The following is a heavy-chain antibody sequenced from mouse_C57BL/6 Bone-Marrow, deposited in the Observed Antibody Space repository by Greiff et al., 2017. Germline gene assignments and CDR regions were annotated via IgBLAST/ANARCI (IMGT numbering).Heavy chain of an antibody. Sequence: QVQLQQPGAELVKPGASVKISCKASGYTFTSYWITWVKQRPGQGLEWIGDIYPGSGSTNYNEKFKSKATLTVDTSSSTAYMQLSSLTAEDSAVYYCASNCFAYWGQGTLVTVSA. CDR3: ASNCFAY. CDR2: IYPGSGST. CDR1: GYTFTSYW. J-gene: IGHJ3*01. V-gene: IGHV1-55*01.